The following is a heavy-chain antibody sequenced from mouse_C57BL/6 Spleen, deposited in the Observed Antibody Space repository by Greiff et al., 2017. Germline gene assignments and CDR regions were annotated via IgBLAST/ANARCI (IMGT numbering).Heavy chain of an antibody. CDR2: IDPSDSYT. J-gene: IGHJ2*01. Sequence: QVQLKQPGAELVKPGASVKLSCKASGYTFTSYWMQWVKQRPGQGLEWIGEIDPSDSYTNYNQKFKGKATLTVDTSSSTAYMQLSSLTSEDSAVYYCARHYSNYLDYWGQGTTLTVSS. V-gene: IGHV1-50*01. CDR3: ARHYSNYLDY. CDR1: GYTFTSYW. D-gene: IGHD2-5*01.